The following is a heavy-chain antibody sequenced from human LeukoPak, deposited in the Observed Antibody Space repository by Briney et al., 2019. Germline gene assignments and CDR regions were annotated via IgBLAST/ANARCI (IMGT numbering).Heavy chain of an antibody. CDR2: IIPIFGTA. CDR1: GGTFSSYA. D-gene: IGHD2-2*01. CDR3: AAKEPRCYSSTSCHDY. J-gene: IGHJ4*02. Sequence: AASVKVSCKASGGTFSSYAISWVRQAPGQGLEWMGGIIPIFGTANYAQKFQGRVTITADESTSTAYMELSSLRSEDTAVYYCAAKEPRCYSSTSCHDYWGQGTLVTVSS. V-gene: IGHV1-69*13.